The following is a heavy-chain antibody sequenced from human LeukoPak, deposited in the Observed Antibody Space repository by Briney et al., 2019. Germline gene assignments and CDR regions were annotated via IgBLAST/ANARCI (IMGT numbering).Heavy chain of an antibody. D-gene: IGHD4-11*01. Sequence: SETLSLTCAVYGGSFSGYYWSWLRQPPGKGLEWIGEINHSGSTNYNPSLKSRVTISVDTCKNQFSLKLSSVTAADTAVYYCARTRAFYYYGMDVWGQGTTVTVSS. V-gene: IGHV4-34*01. J-gene: IGHJ6*02. CDR2: INHSGST. CDR1: GGSFSGYY. CDR3: ARTRAFYYYGMDV.